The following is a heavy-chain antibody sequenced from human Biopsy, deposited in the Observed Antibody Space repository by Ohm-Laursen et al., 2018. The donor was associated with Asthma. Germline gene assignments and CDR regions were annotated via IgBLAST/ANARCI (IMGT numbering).Heavy chain of an antibody. J-gene: IGHJ5*02. CDR2: IDQSGYT. Sequence: GTLSLTCTVCGGYLTGHYWNWIRQPPGKGLEWIGEIDQSGYTNYNPSLKSRVTISADTSKNQFHLNLSSVTAADTAVYFCARAAITGIRGWFDPWGQGTQVTVSS. CDR1: GGYLTGHY. V-gene: IGHV4-34*01. CDR3: ARAAITGIRGWFDP. D-gene: IGHD1-20*01.